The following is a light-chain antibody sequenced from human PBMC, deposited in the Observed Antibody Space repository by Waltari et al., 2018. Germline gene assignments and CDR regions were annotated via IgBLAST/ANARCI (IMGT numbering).Light chain of an antibody. CDR2: KAS. J-gene: IGKJ2*01. V-gene: IGKV1-5*03. CDR1: QSISNY. Sequence: DIQMTQSPSTLSASVGDTITITCRARQSISNYMAWYQQTPGKAPKLLIYKASSSGSGVPSRISGSGSGTEFTRTISSLQPDDFATYYCQQYKTYAGVGQGTKLEIK. CDR3: QQYKTYAG.